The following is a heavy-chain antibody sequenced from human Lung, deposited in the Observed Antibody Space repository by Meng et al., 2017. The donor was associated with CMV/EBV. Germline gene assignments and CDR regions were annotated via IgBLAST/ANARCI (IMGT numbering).Heavy chain of an antibody. CDR3: ARTVKYYYDSSGPDP. D-gene: IGHD3-22*01. Sequence: SCKGSGYSFTSYWIGWVRQMPGKGLEWMGIIYPGDSDTRYSPSFQGQVIISADKSISTAYLQWSSLKASDTAMYYCARTVKYYYDSSGPDPWSQGTLVTVSS. J-gene: IGHJ5*02. CDR1: GYSFTSYW. CDR2: IYPGDSDT. V-gene: IGHV5-51*01.